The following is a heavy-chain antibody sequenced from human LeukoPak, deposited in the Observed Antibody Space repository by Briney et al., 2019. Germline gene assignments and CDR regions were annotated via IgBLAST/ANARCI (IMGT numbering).Heavy chain of an antibody. D-gene: IGHD1-26*01. J-gene: IGHJ4*02. CDR2: IIPILGIA. CDR1: GGTFSSYT. CDR3: AREIVGATREIS. Sequence: ASVKVSCKASGGTFSSYTISWVRQAPGQGLEWMGRIIPILGIANYAQKFQGRVTTTADKSTSTAYMELSSLRSEDTAVYYCAREIVGATREISWGQGTLVTVSS. V-gene: IGHV1-69*04.